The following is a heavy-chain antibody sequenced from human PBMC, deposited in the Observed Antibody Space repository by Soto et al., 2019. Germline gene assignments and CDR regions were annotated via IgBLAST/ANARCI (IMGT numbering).Heavy chain of an antibody. CDR1: GGTFSSYA. J-gene: IGHJ6*02. D-gene: IGHD5-18*01. Sequence: QVQLVQSGAEVKKPGSSVKVSCKASGGTFSSYAISWVRQAPGQGLEWMGGIIPIFGTANYAQKFQGRVTITRDESTNTAYMELSSLRAEDTAVYYCARVHTAISSYYYGMDVWGQGTTVTVSS. CDR2: IIPIFGTA. V-gene: IGHV1-69*05. CDR3: ARVHTAISSYYYGMDV.